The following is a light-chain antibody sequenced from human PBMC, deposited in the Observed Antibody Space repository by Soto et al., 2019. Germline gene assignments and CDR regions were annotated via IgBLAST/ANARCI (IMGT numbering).Light chain of an antibody. V-gene: IGKV2-28*01. CDR3: MQGREITGT. CDR1: QSLLHSNGYNY. CDR2: LGS. J-gene: IGKJ3*01. Sequence: EIVMTQSPLSLPVTPGEPASISCRSSQSLLHSNGYNYLDWYLQKPGQSPQLLIYLGSNRASGVPARFSGSGSGTDFTLKISRVEADDVGVYYCMQGREITGTFGPGTKVDIK.